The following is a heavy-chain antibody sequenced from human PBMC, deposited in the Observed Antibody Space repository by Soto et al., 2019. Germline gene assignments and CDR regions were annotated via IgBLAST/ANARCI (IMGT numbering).Heavy chain of an antibody. CDR2: ISAYNGNT. Sequence: GAAVKVSCKASGYTFTSYGISWVRQAPGQGLEWMGWISAYNGNTNYAQKLQGRVTMTTDTSTSTAYMELRSLRSDDTAVYYCARDFWSGTFSWFDPWGQGTLVTVSS. D-gene: IGHD3-3*01. V-gene: IGHV1-18*04. J-gene: IGHJ5*02. CDR1: GYTFTSYG. CDR3: ARDFWSGTFSWFDP.